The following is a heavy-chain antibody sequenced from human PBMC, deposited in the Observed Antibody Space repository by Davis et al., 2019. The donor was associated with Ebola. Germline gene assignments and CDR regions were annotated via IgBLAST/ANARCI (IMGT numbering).Heavy chain of an antibody. CDR3: ARHGMTTVVAYGMDV. J-gene: IGHJ6*02. V-gene: IGHV5-51*01. CDR1: GYSFTSYW. D-gene: IGHD4-23*01. Sequence: KVSCKGSGYSFTSYWIGWVRQMPGKGLEWMGIIYPGDSDTNYSPSFQGHVTISADKSISTAYLQWSSLKASDTAMYYCARHGMTTVVAYGMDVWGQGTTVTVSS. CDR2: IYPGDSDT.